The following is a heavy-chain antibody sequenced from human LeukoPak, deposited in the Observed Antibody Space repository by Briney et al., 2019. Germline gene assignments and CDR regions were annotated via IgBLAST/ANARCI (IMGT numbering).Heavy chain of an antibody. CDR3: ARGGANWNDLNY. CDR1: GFTFSSYS. J-gene: IGHJ4*02. D-gene: IGHD1-20*01. CDR2: ISSSSSYI. V-gene: IGHV3-21*01. Sequence: GGSLRLSCAASGFTFSSYSMNWVRQAPGKGLEWVSSISSSSSYIYYADSVKGRFTISRDNAKNSLYLQMNSLRAEDTAVYYCARGGANWNDLNYWGQGTLVTVSS.